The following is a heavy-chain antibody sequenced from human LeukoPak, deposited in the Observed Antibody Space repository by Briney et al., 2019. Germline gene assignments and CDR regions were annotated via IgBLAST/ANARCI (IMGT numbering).Heavy chain of an antibody. J-gene: IGHJ4*02. CDR1: GVTFCSYA. CDR3: AKEYSSGWYDY. CDR2: FIRSGGSS. Sequence: GGSLRRSCGASGVTFCSYAMGWGRQAPGEGRVWVAAFIRSGGSSYYADSVKGRFTISRDNSKNSLYLQMNSLRAEDTAVYYCAKEYSSGWYDYWGQGTLVTVSS. V-gene: IGHV3-23*01. D-gene: IGHD6-19*01.